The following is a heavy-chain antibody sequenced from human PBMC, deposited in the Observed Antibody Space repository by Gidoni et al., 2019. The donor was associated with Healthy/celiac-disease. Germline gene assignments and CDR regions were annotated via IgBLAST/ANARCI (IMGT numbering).Heavy chain of an antibody. CDR3: ARDKGYSGSYYGGFDY. V-gene: IGHV1-69*06. CDR2: IIPIFGTA. J-gene: IGHJ4*02. CDR1: GGTFSSYA. Sequence: QVQLVQSGAEVTKPGSSVKVSCKDSGGTFSSYAISWVRQAPGQGLEWMGGIIPIFGTANYAQKFQGRVTITADKSTSTAYMELSSLRSEDTAVYYCARDKGYSGSYYGGFDYWGQGTLVTVSS. D-gene: IGHD1-26*01.